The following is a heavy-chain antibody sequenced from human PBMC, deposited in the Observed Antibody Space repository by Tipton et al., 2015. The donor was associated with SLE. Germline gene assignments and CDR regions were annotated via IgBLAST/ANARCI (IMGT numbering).Heavy chain of an antibody. D-gene: IGHD7-27*01. Sequence: TLSLTCAVYGGSFSGYYWSWIRQPPGKGLEWIGEINHSGSTNYNPSLKTRVTISVDTSKNQFSLKLNSVTAADTAVYYCASTRENWAFDYWGQGTLVTVSS. CDR2: INHSGST. J-gene: IGHJ4*02. CDR1: GGSFSGYY. V-gene: IGHV4-34*01. CDR3: ASTRENWAFDY.